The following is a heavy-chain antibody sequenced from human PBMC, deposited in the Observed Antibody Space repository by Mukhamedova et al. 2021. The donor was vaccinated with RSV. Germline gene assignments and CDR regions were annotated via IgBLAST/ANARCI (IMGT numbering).Heavy chain of an antibody. J-gene: IGHJ4*02. CDR3: ARGDYFDY. CDR1: GFTFSSYA. CDR2: ISYDGSNK. V-gene: IGHV3-30*04. Sequence: GFTFSSYAMHWVRQAPGKGLEWVAVISYDGSNKYYADSVKGRFTISRDNSKNTLYLQMNSPRAEDTAVYYCARGDYFDYWGQGTL.